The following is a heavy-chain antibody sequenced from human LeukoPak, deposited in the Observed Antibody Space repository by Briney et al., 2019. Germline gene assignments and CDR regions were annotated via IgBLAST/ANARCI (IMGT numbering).Heavy chain of an antibody. CDR1: GFTFSNYA. CDR2: ISGSGGST. J-gene: IGHJ4*02. V-gene: IGHV3-23*01. CDR3: AKDPRYRDYESVY. D-gene: IGHD5-12*01. Sequence: GGSLRLSCAASGFTFSNYAMGWVRQAPGKGLEWVSAISGSGGSTYYADSVKGRFTISRDNSKNTLYLQMNSLRAEDTAVYYCAKDPRYRDYESVYWGQGTLVTVSS.